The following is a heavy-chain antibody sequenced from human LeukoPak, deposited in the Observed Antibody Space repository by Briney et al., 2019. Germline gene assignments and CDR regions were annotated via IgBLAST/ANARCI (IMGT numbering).Heavy chain of an antibody. CDR1: GFTFSSYS. CDR2: ISSSSSYI. Sequence: GGSLRLSCAASGFTFSSYSMNWVRQAPGKGLEWVSSISSSSSYIYYADSVKGRFTISRDNSKNTLYLQMNSLRAEDTAVYYCARGWSTGYYDSSGYYYTALDYWGQGTLVTVSS. D-gene: IGHD3-22*01. J-gene: IGHJ4*02. V-gene: IGHV3-21*01. CDR3: ARGWSTGYYDSSGYYYTALDY.